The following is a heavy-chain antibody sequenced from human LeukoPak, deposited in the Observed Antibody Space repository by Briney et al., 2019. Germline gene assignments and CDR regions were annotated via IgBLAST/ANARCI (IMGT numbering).Heavy chain of an antibody. CDR2: IYYSWST. J-gene: IGHJ3*02. Sequence: SETLSLTCTVSGGSISSSSYYWGWIRQPPGKGLEWIGSIYYSWSTYYNPSLKSRVTISVDTSKNQFSLKLSSVTAADTAVYYCARDWAMGYDFWSGYPKNAFDIWGQGTMVTVSS. CDR3: ARDWAMGYDFWSGYPKNAFDI. D-gene: IGHD3-3*01. CDR1: GGSISSSSYY. V-gene: IGHV4-39*07.